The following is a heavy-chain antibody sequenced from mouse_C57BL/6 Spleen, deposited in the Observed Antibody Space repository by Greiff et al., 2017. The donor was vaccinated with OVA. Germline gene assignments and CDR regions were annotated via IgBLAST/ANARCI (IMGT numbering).Heavy chain of an antibody. V-gene: IGHV1-69*01. D-gene: IGHD2-4*01. CDR2: IDPSDSYT. CDR1: GYTFTSYW. CDR3: ARKGYYDYGYYAMDY. J-gene: IGHJ4*01. Sequence: VQLQQPGAELVMPGASVKLSCKASGYTFTSYWMHWVKQRPGQGLEWIGEIDPSDSYTNYNQKFKGKSTLTVDKSSSTAYMQLSSLTSEDSAVYYCARKGYYDYGYYAMDYWGQGTSVTVSS.